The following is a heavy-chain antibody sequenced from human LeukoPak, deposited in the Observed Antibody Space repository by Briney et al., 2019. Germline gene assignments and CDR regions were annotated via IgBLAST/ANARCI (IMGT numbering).Heavy chain of an antibody. Sequence: GGSLRLSCAASGFPFSSYAMSWVRQAPGKGLEWVSVISDSGGRTYSAASVKGRFTISRDNSKDTLYLQMNSLRAEDTAVYYCAKTVVVITFRFDSWGQGSLVTVSS. J-gene: IGHJ4*02. CDR2: ISDSGGRT. CDR3: AKTVVVITFRFDS. D-gene: IGHD2-21*01. V-gene: IGHV3-23*01. CDR1: GFPFSSYA.